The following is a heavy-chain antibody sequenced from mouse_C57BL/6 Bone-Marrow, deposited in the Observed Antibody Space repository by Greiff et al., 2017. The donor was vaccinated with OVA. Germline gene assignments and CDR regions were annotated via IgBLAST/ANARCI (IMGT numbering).Heavy chain of an antibody. CDR1: GFTFSSYG. CDR3: ARHVLYEFAWFAY. J-gene: IGHJ3*01. CDR2: ISSGGSYT. D-gene: IGHD1-1*01. Sequence: DVKLVESGGDLVKPGGSLKLSCAASGFTFSSYGMSWVRQTPDKRLEWVATISSGGSYTYYPDSVKGRFTISRDNAKKTLYLQMSSLKSEDTAMYYSARHVLYEFAWFAYWGPGTLGTVSA. V-gene: IGHV5-6*02.